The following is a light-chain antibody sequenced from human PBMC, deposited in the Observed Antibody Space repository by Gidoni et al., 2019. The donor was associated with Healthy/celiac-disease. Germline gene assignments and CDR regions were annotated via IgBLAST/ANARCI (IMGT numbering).Light chain of an antibody. CDR1: QSISSW. CDR2: KAS. CDR3: QQYNSYSPLT. V-gene: IGKV1-5*03. Sequence: DIQMTQSPSTLSASVGDRVTITCRASQSISSWLAWYQQKPGKAPKLLIYKASSLESGVPSRFSGSGSGTEFTLTISSLQPDGFATYYCQQYNSYSPLTFGGGTKVEIK. J-gene: IGKJ4*01.